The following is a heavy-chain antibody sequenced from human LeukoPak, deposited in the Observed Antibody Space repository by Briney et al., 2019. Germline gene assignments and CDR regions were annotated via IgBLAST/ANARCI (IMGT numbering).Heavy chain of an antibody. Sequence: SETLSLTCAVYGGSFSGYYWSWIRQPPGKGLEWIGEINHSGSTNYNPSLKSRGTISVDTSKNQFSLKLSSVTAADTAVYYCARHSVGGHNCGGDCSFFDYWGQGTLVTVSS. CDR3: ARHSVGGHNCGGDCSFFDY. CDR1: GGSFSGYY. D-gene: IGHD2-21*02. J-gene: IGHJ4*02. V-gene: IGHV4-34*01. CDR2: INHSGST.